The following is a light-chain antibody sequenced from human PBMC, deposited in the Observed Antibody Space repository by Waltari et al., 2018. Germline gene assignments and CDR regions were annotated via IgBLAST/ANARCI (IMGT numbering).Light chain of an antibody. Sequence: QSVLPQPPSVSGAPGQRVPIPSIGTRPNIGAGYALTGYQQRPGKAPKLRNYGNSNRPSGVPDRISGSKSGTSASLAITGLQAEDEADYYCQSYDSTLGGSVFGGGTKLTVL. CDR2: GNS. CDR1: RPNIGAGYA. CDR3: QSYDSTLGGSV. V-gene: IGLV1-40*01. J-gene: IGLJ2*01.